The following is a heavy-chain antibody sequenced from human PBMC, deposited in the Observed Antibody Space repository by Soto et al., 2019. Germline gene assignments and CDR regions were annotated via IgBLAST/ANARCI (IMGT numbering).Heavy chain of an antibody. CDR3: ARVPYRLPYGMYV. CDR2: ISYDGGNK. V-gene: IGHV3-30-3*01. CDR1: GFTFSTYA. Sequence: QVQLVESGGDVVQPGRSLRLSCVDSGFTFSTYAMHWVRQAPGTVLEWVAGISYDGGNKFYADSVKGRFSISRDNSKNTLFLHMDSLRIEDTAVEYCARVPYRLPYGMYVWGQGTTVIVAS. D-gene: IGHD2-2*01. J-gene: IGHJ6*02.